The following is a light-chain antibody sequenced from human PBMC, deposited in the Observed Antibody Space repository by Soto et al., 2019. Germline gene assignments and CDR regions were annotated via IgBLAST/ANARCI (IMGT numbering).Light chain of an antibody. J-gene: IGKJ1*01. CDR2: GAS. Sequence: ENVLTQSPATLSLSPGERATLSCRASQSVSNYLGWYQQKPGQVPRLLMYGASIRAAGVPDRFSGSGSGTEFTLTISRLEPEDFTVYYCHHYETFGQGTKVDIK. CDR3: HHYET. V-gene: IGKV3-20*01. CDR1: QSVSNY.